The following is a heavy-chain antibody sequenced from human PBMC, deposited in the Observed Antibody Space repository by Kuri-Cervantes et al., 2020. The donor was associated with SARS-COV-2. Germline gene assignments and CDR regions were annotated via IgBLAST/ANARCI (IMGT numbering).Heavy chain of an antibody. Sequence: GESLKISCAASGFTFSSYWMSWVRQAPGKGLEWVANIKQDGSEKYYVDSVKGRFTISRDNAKNSLYLQINSLRAEDTAVYYCARLTTVTPPSSYWYFDLWGRGTLVTVSS. CDR1: GFTFSSYW. CDR2: IKQDGSEK. CDR3: ARLTTVTPPSSYWYFDL. V-gene: IGHV3-7*01. D-gene: IGHD4-17*01. J-gene: IGHJ2*01.